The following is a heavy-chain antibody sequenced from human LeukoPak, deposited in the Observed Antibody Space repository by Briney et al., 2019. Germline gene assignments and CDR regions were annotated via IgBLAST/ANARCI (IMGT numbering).Heavy chain of an antibody. CDR2: IYYSGST. CDR1: GGSISSSSYY. D-gene: IGHD3-3*01. J-gene: IGHJ6*04. Sequence: SETLSLTCTVSGGSISSSSYYWGWIRQPPGKGLEWIGSIYYSGSTYYNPSLKSRVTISVDTSKNQFSLKLSSVTAADTAVYYCARQVEYYDFWSGYYPSSMDVWGKGTTVTVSS. CDR3: ARQVEYYDFWSGYYPSSMDV. V-gene: IGHV4-39*01.